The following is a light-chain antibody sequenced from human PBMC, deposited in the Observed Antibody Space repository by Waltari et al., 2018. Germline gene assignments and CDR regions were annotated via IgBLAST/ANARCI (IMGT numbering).Light chain of an antibody. J-gene: IGKJ2*01. CDR3: LQNAGYPYT. V-gene: IGKV1-17*03. CDR1: QGITNY. CDR2: AAS. Sequence: DIQMTQSPSAISASVGDTVTTTCRASQGITNYLVWFQQKPGKVPKRLIYAASSLHSGVPSRFSGSGSGTEFTLTINSLQPEDFATYYCLQNAGYPYTFGQGTKLDFK.